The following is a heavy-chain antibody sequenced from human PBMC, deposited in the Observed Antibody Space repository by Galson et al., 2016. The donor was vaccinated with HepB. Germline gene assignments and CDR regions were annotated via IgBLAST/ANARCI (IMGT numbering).Heavy chain of an antibody. CDR2: IRSKRYGGTT. J-gene: IGHJ6*02. D-gene: IGHD3-9*01. CDR1: GFTFDDYA. Sequence: SLRLSCATSGFTFDDYAMSWFRQAPGKGLEWVGLIRSKRYGGTTEYAAFVKGTFALSRDDSKTIAYLQLNSLKTEDTAVYYCTRGGADGKPFDLWGQGTTVTVS. CDR3: TRGGADGKPFDL. V-gene: IGHV3-49*03.